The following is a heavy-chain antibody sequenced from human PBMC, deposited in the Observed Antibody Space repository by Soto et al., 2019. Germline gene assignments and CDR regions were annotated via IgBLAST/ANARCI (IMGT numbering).Heavy chain of an antibody. D-gene: IGHD3-3*01. CDR1: GYTFTSYG. V-gene: IGHV1-18*01. CDR2: ISAYNGNT. Sequence: GASVKVSCKASGYTFTSYGISWVRQAPGQGLEWMGWISAYNGNTNYAQKLQGRVTMTTDTSTSTAYMELRSLRSDDTAVYYCARAPPRYYDFWSGYYDFDYWGQGTLVTV. CDR3: ARAPPRYYDFWSGYYDFDY. J-gene: IGHJ4*02.